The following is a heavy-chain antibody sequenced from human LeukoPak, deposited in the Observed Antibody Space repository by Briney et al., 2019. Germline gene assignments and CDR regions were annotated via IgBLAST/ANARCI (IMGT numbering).Heavy chain of an antibody. Sequence: GGSLRLSCAASGLTFSIHWMNWVRQAPGKGLECVANINQDGSDKYYVDSVKGRFTISRDNTKSSLYLQMNSLRAEDTAVYYCVGGDYWGQGTLVTVSS. CDR3: VGGDY. CDR2: INQDGSDK. CDR1: GLTFSIHW. V-gene: IGHV3-7*01. J-gene: IGHJ4*02.